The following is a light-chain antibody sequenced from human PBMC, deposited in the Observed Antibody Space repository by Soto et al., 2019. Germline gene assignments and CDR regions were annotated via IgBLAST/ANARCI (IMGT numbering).Light chain of an antibody. J-gene: IGLJ1*01. V-gene: IGLV2-14*01. Sequence: QSVLTQPASVSGSPGQSLTISCTGTSNDVGGYNYVSWYQQQPGKAPKLIIYEVSHRPSGISNRFSGSKSGNTASLTISGLHVEDEADYYCSLHSPTRPYVFATSTKVTVL. CDR2: EVS. CDR1: SNDVGGYNY. CDR3: SLHSPTRPYV.